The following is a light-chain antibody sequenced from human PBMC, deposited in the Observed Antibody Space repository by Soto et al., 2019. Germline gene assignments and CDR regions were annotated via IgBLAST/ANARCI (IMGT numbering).Light chain of an antibody. V-gene: IGLV1-40*01. CDR2: GNS. CDR3: QSYDSSLSGWV. J-gene: IGLJ3*02. Sequence: QSVLTQPPSVSGAPGQRVTISCTGSSSNIGAGYDVHWYQQLVGTAPKLLISGNSNRPSGVPDRFSGSKSGTSASLAITGLQTEDEADYYCQSYDSSLSGWVFGGGTKLTVL. CDR1: SSNIGAGYD.